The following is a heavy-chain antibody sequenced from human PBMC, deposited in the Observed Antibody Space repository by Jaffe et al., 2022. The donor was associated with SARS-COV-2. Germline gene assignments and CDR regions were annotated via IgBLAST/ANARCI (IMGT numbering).Heavy chain of an antibody. CDR2: ISSSSSYI. D-gene: IGHD1-7*01. J-gene: IGHJ4*02. CDR3: ARGITGTNFGQVIDY. Sequence: EVQLVESGGGLVKPGGSLRLSCAASGFTFSSYSMNWVRQAPGKGLEWVSSISSSSSYIYYADSVKGRFTISRDNAKNSLYLQMNSLRAEDTAVYYCARGITGTNFGQVIDYWGQGTLVTVSS. V-gene: IGHV3-21*01. CDR1: GFTFSSYS.